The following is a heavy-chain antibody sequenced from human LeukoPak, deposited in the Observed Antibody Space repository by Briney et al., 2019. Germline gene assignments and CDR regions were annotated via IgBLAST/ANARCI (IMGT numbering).Heavy chain of an antibody. CDR2: IRYDGSNK. CDR1: GFTFSSYG. CDR3: ARVPDYGDYYFDY. D-gene: IGHD4-17*01. J-gene: IGHJ4*02. V-gene: IGHV3-30*02. Sequence: GGSLRLSCAASGFTFSSYGMHWVRQAPGKGLEWVAFIRYDGSNKYYADSVKGRFTISRDNSKNTLYLQMNSLRAEDTAVYYCARVPDYGDYYFDYWGQGTLVTVSS.